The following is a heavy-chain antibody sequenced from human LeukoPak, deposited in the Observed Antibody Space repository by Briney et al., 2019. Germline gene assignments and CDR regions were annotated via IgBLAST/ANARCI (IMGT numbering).Heavy chain of an antibody. Sequence: GASVKVSCKASGYTFTGYYMHWVRQAPGQGREWMGWINPNRGGTNYAQKFQGRVTMTRDTSISTAYMELSRLRSDDTAVYYCAREYDFWSGYSTGLDAFDIWGQGTMVTVSS. D-gene: IGHD3-3*01. CDR3: AREYDFWSGYSTGLDAFDI. V-gene: IGHV1-2*02. CDR1: GYTFTGYY. CDR2: INPNRGGT. J-gene: IGHJ3*02.